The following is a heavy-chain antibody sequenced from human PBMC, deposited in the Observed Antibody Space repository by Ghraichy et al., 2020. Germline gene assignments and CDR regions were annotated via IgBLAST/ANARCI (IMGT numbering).Heavy chain of an antibody. V-gene: IGHV3-21*01. J-gene: IGHJ4*02. CDR2: ISSSSSYI. D-gene: IGHD2-15*01. Sequence: GESLRLSCAASGFTFSSYSMNWVRQAPGKGLEWVSSISSSSSYIYYADSVKGRFTISRDNAKNSLYLQMNSLRAEDTAVYYCARDLPAYCSGGSCYSECCYWGQGTLVTVSS. CDR3: ARDLPAYCSGGSCYSECCY. CDR1: GFTFSSYS.